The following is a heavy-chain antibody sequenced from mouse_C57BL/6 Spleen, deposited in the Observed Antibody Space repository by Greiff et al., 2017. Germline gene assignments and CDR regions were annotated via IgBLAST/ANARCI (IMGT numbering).Heavy chain of an antibody. CDR1: GFTFSSYG. Sequence: EVMLVESGGDLVKPGGSLKLSCAASGFTFSSYGMSWVRQTPDKRLEWVATISSGGSYTYYPDSVKGRFTISRDNAKNTLYLQMSSLKSEDTAMYYCARADWDKNYFDYWGQGTTLTVSS. D-gene: IGHD4-1*01. J-gene: IGHJ2*01. V-gene: IGHV5-6*01. CDR3: ARADWDKNYFDY. CDR2: ISSGGSYT.